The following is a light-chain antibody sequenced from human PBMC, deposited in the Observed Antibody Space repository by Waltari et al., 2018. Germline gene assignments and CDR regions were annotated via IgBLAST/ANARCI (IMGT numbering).Light chain of an antibody. Sequence: QSALTQPASVSASPGQSITIPCTGTSSDGGGYDYVSWYQQHPGKAPQLMIYDVNKRPSGVSHRFSASKSGNTASLTIFGLQAEDEADYYCISYTSTTTYVVVGGGTKLTVL. J-gene: IGLJ2*01. CDR1: SSDGGGYDY. CDR3: ISYTSTTTYVV. V-gene: IGLV2-14*03. CDR2: DVN.